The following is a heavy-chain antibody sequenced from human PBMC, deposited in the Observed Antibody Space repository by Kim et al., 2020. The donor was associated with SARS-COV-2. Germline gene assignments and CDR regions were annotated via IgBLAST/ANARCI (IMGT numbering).Heavy chain of an antibody. V-gene: IGHV1-2*02. J-gene: IGHJ6*02. CDR2: INPNSGGT. D-gene: IGHD1-20*01. CDR1: GYTFTGYY. CDR3: ARVNWNLYYYGMDV. Sequence: ASVKVSCKASGYTFTGYYMHWVRQAPGQGLEWMGWINPNSGGTNYAQKFQGRVTMTRDTSISTAYMELSRLRSDDTAVYYCARVNWNLYYYGMDVWGQGTTVTVSS.